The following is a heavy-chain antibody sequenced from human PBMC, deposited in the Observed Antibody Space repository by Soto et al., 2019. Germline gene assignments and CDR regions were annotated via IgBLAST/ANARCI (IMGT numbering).Heavy chain of an antibody. J-gene: IGHJ4*02. V-gene: IGHV1-18*01. D-gene: IGHD2-15*01. CDR1: GYTFTSYG. CDR2: ISAYNGNT. Sequence: QVQLVQSGAEVKKPGASVKVSCKASGYTFTSYGISWVRQAPGQGLEWMGWISAYNGNTNYAQKLQGKATMTTDTSTGPAYMELRSLRSDDTAVYYCVVAGKPYYFDYWGKGTLVTVSS. CDR3: VVAGKPYYFDY.